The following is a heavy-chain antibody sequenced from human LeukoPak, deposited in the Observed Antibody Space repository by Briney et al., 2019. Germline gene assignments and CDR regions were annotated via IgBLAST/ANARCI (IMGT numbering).Heavy chain of an antibody. D-gene: IGHD3-10*01. J-gene: IGHJ4*02. Sequence: SVKVSCKASGGTFSSYAISWVRQAPGQGLEWMGRIIPILGIANYAQKFQGRVTITADKSTSTAYMELSSLRSEDTAVYYCARVGAHYGSGSYYPPFDYWGQGTLVTVSS. CDR1: GGTFSSYA. CDR3: ARVGAHYGSGSYYPPFDY. V-gene: IGHV1-69*04. CDR2: IIPILGIA.